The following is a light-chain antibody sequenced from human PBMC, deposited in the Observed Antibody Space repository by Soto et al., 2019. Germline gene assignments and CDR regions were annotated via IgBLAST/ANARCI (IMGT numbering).Light chain of an antibody. CDR3: QQSENGPLT. CDR2: DAS. CDR1: QDINKY. J-gene: IGKJ4*01. Sequence: DIQMTQSPSSLSASVGDRINITCQASQDINKYLNWYQQKLGKAPKLLIYDASNLQRGVPSRFSGSGSGTHFSLSISSLQPEDIATYYCQQSENGPLTFGGGTKVEIK. V-gene: IGKV1-33*01.